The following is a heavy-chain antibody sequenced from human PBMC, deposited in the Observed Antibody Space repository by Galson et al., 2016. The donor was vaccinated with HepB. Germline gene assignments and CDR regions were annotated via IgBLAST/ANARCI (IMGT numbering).Heavy chain of an antibody. Sequence: SVKVSCKASGHIFTNYAMHWVRQAPGQRLELMGWISTGNENTKYSQNFQGRVAFTRDTSASTAYMELTSLRSEDTAVYYCAALDLGDYWGQGTLVTVSS. V-gene: IGHV1-3*04. D-gene: IGHD3-9*01. CDR1: GHIFTNYA. CDR2: ISTGNENT. CDR3: AALDLGDY. J-gene: IGHJ4*02.